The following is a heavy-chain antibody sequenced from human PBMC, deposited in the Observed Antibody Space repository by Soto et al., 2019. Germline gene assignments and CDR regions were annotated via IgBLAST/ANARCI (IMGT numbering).Heavy chain of an antibody. D-gene: IGHD3-3*01. CDR3: AKVGLTYYDFWSGYYFDY. J-gene: IGHJ4*02. V-gene: IGHV3-23*01. CDR2: ISGSGGST. Sequence: EVQLLESGGGLVQPGGSLRLSCAASGFTFSSYAMSWVRQAPGKELEWVSAISGSGGSTYYADSVKGRFTISRDNSKNTLYLQMNSLRAEDTAVYYCAKVGLTYYDFWSGYYFDYWGQGTLVTVSS. CDR1: GFTFSSYA.